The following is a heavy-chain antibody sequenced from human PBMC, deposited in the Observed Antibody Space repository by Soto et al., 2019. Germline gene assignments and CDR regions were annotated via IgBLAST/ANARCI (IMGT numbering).Heavy chain of an antibody. V-gene: IGHV3-48*01. Sequence: PGGSLRLSCEASGFTFSSFSMNWIRQAPGKGLEWISYISSSSTTIYYADSVKGRFTISRDNSKNTLYLQMNSLRAEDTAVYYCARDLLGYYDSSGSCFDYWGQGTLVTVSS. D-gene: IGHD3-22*01. J-gene: IGHJ4*02. CDR1: GFTFSSFS. CDR3: ARDLLGYYDSSGSCFDY. CDR2: ISSSSTTI.